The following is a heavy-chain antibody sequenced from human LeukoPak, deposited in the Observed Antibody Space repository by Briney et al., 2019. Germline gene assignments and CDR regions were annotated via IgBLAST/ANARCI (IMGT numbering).Heavy chain of an antibody. D-gene: IGHD4-17*01. CDR1: GFTFSSYT. J-gene: IGHJ4*02. CDR2: TSYGGSNK. CDR3: AREVGGDYVFDY. V-gene: IGHV3-30-3*01. Sequence: PGGSLRLSCAPSGFTFSSYTMQWARQAPGKWLEWVAVTSYGGSNKYCADSVEGRFTISRDNSKNTLFLQMNSLTTEDTAVYFCAREVGGDYVFDYWGQGTLVTVSS.